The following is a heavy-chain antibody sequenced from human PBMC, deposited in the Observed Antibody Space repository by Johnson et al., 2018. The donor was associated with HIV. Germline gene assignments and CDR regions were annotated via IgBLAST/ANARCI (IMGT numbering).Heavy chain of an antibody. Sequence: VQLVKSGGGLVQPGGSLRLSCAASGFTFSGYAMSRVRQAPGKGLEWVSSISGSGCSTYHADSVRGRFTFSRDNAKNSLYLQMNSLRAEDTALYYCAKDLSGSSWDAFDIWGQGTMVTVSS. V-gene: IGHV3-23*04. CDR1: GFTFSGYA. J-gene: IGHJ3*02. CDR2: ISGSGCST. D-gene: IGHD6-13*01. CDR3: AKDLSGSSWDAFDI.